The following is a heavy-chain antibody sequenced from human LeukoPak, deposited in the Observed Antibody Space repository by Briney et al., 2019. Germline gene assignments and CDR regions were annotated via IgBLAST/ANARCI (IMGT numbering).Heavy chain of an antibody. Sequence: GASVKVSCKASGYTFTGYYMHWVRQAPGQGLEWMGWINPNSGGTNYAQKLQGRVTMTTDTSTSTAYMELRSLRSDDTAVYYCARDSLYYYGSGSLGYWGQGTLVTVSS. J-gene: IGHJ4*02. D-gene: IGHD3-10*01. V-gene: IGHV1-2*02. CDR1: GYTFTGYY. CDR2: INPNSGGT. CDR3: ARDSLYYYGSGSLGY.